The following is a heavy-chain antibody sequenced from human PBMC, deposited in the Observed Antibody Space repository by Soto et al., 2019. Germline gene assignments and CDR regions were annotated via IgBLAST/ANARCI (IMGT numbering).Heavy chain of an antibody. CDR3: AIDRDDYGDSAYYGMDV. V-gene: IGHV3-30*03. CDR1: GFTFSSYG. D-gene: IGHD4-17*01. CDR2: ISYDGSNK. Sequence: PGGSLRLSCAASGFTFSSYGMHWVRQAPGKGLEWVAVISYDGSNKYYADSVKGRFTISRDNSKNTLYLQMNSLRAEDTAVYYCAIDRDDYGDSAYYGMDVWGQGTTVTVSS. J-gene: IGHJ6*02.